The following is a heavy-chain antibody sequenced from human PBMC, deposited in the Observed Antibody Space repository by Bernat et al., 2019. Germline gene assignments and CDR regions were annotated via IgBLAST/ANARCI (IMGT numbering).Heavy chain of an antibody. CDR3: ARGYYYDISVHKDALRYFQH. CDR1: GYTFTSYG. CDR2: ISAYNGNT. Sequence: QVQLVQSGAEVKKPGASVKVSCKASGYTFTSYGISWVRQAPGQGLEWMGWISAYNGNTNYAQKLQGRVTMTTDTSTSTAYMELRSLRSDDTAVYYCARGYYYDISVHKDALRYFQHWGQGTLVTVSS. J-gene: IGHJ1*01. D-gene: IGHD3-22*01. V-gene: IGHV1-18*01.